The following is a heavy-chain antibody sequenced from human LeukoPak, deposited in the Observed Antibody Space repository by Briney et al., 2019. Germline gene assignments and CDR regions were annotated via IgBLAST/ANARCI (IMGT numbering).Heavy chain of an antibody. CDR2: ISGSGGST. CDR1: GFTFSSYA. D-gene: IGHD3-3*01. CDR3: AKGGTIFGVGDYFDY. J-gene: IGHJ4*02. V-gene: IGHV3-23*01. Sequence: GGSLRLSCAASGFTFSSYAMSWVRQAPGKGLEWVSAISGSGGSTYYADSVKGRFTISRDNSENTLYLQMNSLRAEDTAVYYCAKGGTIFGVGDYFDYWGQGTLVTVSS.